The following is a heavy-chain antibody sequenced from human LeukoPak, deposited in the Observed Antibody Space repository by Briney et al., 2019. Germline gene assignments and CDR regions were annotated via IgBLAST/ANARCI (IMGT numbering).Heavy chain of an antibody. CDR2: IGPAGDT. J-gene: IGHJ6*02. D-gene: IGHD3-10*01. CDR1: GFTLSLYD. CDR3: ARGGSGSYRIRDYSYGMDV. Sequence: GGSLRPSCAASGFTLSLYDMHWVRQVTGKGLEWVSGIGPAGDTYYADSAEGRFIISREDAKDSLYLQMNSLRAGDTAVYHCARGGSGSYRIRDYSYGMDVWGQGTTVTVSS. V-gene: IGHV3-13*01.